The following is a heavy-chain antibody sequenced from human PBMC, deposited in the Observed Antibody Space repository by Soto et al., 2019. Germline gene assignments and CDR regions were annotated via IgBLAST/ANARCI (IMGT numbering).Heavy chain of an antibody. J-gene: IGHJ4*02. V-gene: IGHV3-74*01. CDR2: INSDGSRT. D-gene: IGHD2-15*01. CDR3: ARVPSSSGRAHFDY. CDR1: GFTFSSYW. Sequence: GGSLRLSCAASGFTFSSYWMHWVRQAPGKGLVWVSRINSDGSRTSYADSAKGRFTISRDNSKNTLYLQMNSLRAEDTAVYYCARVPSSSGRAHFDYWGQGTLVTVSS.